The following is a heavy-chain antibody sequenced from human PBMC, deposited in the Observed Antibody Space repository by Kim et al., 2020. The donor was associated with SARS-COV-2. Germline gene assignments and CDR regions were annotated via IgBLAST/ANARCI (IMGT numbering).Heavy chain of an antibody. CDR2: DST. Sequence: DSTYYADSVKGRFTISRDNSKNKLYLQMNSLRAEDTALYYCAILGGTGTVWGQGTLVTVSS. CDR3: AILGGTGTV. D-gene: IGHD3-9*01. J-gene: IGHJ4*02. V-gene: IGHV3-23*01.